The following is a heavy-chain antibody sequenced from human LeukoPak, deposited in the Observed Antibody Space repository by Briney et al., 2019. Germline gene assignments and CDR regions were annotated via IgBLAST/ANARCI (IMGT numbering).Heavy chain of an antibody. V-gene: IGHV3-23*01. Sequence: GGSLRLSCAVSGFTFSSYAMSWVRQAPGKGLEWVSVIVGSGGSTYYADSVKGRFTISRDNSKNTLYLQMNSLRAEDTAVYYCAKGYSRSWYVPFDYWGQGTLVTVSS. CDR2: IVGSGGST. CDR3: AKGYSRSWYVPFDY. J-gene: IGHJ4*02. CDR1: GFTFSSYA. D-gene: IGHD6-13*01.